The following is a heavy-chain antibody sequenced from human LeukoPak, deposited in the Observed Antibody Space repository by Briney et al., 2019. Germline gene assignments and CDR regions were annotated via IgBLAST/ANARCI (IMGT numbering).Heavy chain of an antibody. V-gene: IGHV3-53*01. CDR1: GFTVSSNY. D-gene: IGHD4-17*01. CDR2: IYSGGST. Sequence: GGSLRLSCAASGFTVSSNYMSWVRQAPGKGLEWVSVIYSGGSTYYADSVKGRFTISRDNAKNSLYLQMNSLRAEDTAVYYCARSYGDPDAFDIWGQGTMVTVSS. CDR3: ARSYGDPDAFDI. J-gene: IGHJ3*02.